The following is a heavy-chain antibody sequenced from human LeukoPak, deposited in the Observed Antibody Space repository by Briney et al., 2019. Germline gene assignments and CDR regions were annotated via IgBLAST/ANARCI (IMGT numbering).Heavy chain of an antibody. CDR1: GGSFSDYY. D-gene: IGHD3-10*01. V-gene: IGHV4-34*01. Sequence: SETLSLTCAVYGGSFSDYYWTWIRQSPGKGLEWIGEINHSGATDDNPSLKSRVTISVATSKNQFSLKVRSVTAADTAVYYCARRVRGVIISFYYYNGMDVWGQGTTVTVSS. CDR2: INHSGAT. J-gene: IGHJ6*02. CDR3: ARRVRGVIISFYYYNGMDV.